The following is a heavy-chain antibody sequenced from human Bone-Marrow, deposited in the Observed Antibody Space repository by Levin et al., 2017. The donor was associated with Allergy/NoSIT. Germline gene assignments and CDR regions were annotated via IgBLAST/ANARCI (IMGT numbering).Heavy chain of an antibody. CDR1: GFSFSDYY. J-gene: IGHJ4*02. D-gene: IGHD2-8*02. CDR2: IGTSGGTT. V-gene: IGHV3-11*01. CDR3: ARDRSQVVYGSPPH. Sequence: GESLKISCAASGFSFSDYYMSWIRQAPGKGLEFVSYIGTSGGTTYYADSVKGRFTISRDNAKSSLFLQMDSLKAEDTAVYYCARDRSQVVYGSPPHWGQGILVTVSS.